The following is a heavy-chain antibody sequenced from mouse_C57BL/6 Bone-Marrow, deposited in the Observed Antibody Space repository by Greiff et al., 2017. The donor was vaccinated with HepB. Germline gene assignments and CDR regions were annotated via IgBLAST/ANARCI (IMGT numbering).Heavy chain of an antibody. CDR2: ISSGGDYI. CDR3: TRDPRWLLKAY. D-gene: IGHD2-3*01. CDR1: GFTFSSYA. Sequence: EVKLVESGEGLVKPGGSLKLSCAASGFTFSSYAMSWVRQTPEKRLEWVAYISSGGDYIYYADTVKGRFTISRDNARNTLYLQMSSLKSEDTATYYCTRDPRWLLKAYWGQGTLVTVSA. V-gene: IGHV5-9-1*02. J-gene: IGHJ3*01.